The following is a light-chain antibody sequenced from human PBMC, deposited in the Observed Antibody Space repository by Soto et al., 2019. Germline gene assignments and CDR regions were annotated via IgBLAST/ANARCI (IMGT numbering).Light chain of an antibody. J-gene: IGLJ2*01. CDR1: SSDVGAYNY. CDR2: EVS. Sequence: QSALTQPASVSGSPGQSITISCTGTSSDVGAYNYVSWYQHHPGKAPKLMIYEVSNRPSGVSNRFSGSKSGNTASLTISGLQAEDEADYYCSSYTRSSTLEVVFGGGTKLTVL. V-gene: IGLV2-14*01. CDR3: SSYTRSSTLEVV.